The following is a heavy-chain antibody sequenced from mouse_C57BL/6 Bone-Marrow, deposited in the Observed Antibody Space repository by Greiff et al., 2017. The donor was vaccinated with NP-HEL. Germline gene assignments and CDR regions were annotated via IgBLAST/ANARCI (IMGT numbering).Heavy chain of an antibody. CDR2: IDPSDSET. V-gene: IGHV1-52*01. CDR3: ARRALYYFDY. D-gene: IGHD3-1*01. Sequence: QVQLKESGPELVKPGASVKISCKASGYTFTSYWMHWVKQRPIQGLEWIGNIDPSDSETHYNQKFKDKATLTVDKSSSTAYMQLSSLTSEDSAVYYCARRALYYFDYWGQGTTLTVSS. J-gene: IGHJ2*01. CDR1: GYTFTSYW.